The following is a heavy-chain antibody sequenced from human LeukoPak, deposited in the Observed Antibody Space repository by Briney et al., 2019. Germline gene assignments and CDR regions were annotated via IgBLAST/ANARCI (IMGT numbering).Heavy chain of an antibody. V-gene: IGHV4-31*03. CDR3: ARVFSEVDFDWLLIYFDY. D-gene: IGHD3-9*01. Sequence: PSQTLSLTCTVSGGSISSGGYYWSWIRQHPGKGLEWIGYIYYSGSTYYNPSLKSRVTISVDTSKNQFSLKLSSVTAADTAVYYCARVFSEVDFDWLLIYFDYWGQGTLDTVSS. CDR1: GGSISSGGYY. J-gene: IGHJ4*02. CDR2: IYYSGST.